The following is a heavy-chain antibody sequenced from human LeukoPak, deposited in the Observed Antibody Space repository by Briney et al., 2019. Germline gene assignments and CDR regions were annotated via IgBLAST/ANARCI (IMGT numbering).Heavy chain of an antibody. CDR3: TINNYNGSLYEDY. J-gene: IGHJ4*02. D-gene: IGHD4-11*01. CDR1: GLSFGGDA. V-gene: IGHV3-49*04. Sequence: PGGSLRLSCRGSGLSFGGDAVSWVRQAPGKGLEWVGFIRDKVSGGTTEYVASVRGRFTISRDDSRSIAYLQMTRLKTEDTAVYYCTINNYNGSLYEDYWGQGTLVTVSS. CDR2: IRDKVSGGTT.